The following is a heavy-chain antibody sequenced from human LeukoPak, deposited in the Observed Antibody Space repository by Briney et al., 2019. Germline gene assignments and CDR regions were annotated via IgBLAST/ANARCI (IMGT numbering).Heavy chain of an antibody. CDR3: ARHDYYASGSYWSGHNWFDP. Sequence: GGSLRLSCAASEFIVSDYYMSWIRQAPGKGLEWVSFLSSGGRTTFYSDSVKGRFTISRDNAKNSLYLQMNSLRVEDTAVYYCARHDYYASGSYWSGHNWFDPWGQGTLVTVSS. CDR1: EFIVSDYY. J-gene: IGHJ5*02. D-gene: IGHD3-10*01. V-gene: IGHV3-11*01. CDR2: LSSGGRTT.